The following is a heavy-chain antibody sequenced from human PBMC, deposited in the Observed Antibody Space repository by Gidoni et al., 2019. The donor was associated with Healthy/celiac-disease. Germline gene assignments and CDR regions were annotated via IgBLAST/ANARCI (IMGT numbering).Heavy chain of an antibody. CDR3: AREMSGIAAAGNDYYYYGMDV. CDR2: ISYDGSNK. D-gene: IGHD6-13*01. V-gene: IGHV3-30-3*01. Sequence: QVQLVESGGGVVQPGRSLRLSCAASGFTFSSYAMHWVRQAPGKGLGWVAVISYDGSNKYYADSVKGRFTISRDNSKNTLYLQMNSLRAEDTAVYYCAREMSGIAAAGNDYYYYGMDVWGQGTTVTVSS. CDR1: GFTFSSYA. J-gene: IGHJ6*02.